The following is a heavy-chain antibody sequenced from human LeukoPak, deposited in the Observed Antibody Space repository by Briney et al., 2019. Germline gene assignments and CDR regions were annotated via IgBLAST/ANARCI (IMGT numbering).Heavy chain of an antibody. J-gene: IGHJ4*02. V-gene: IGHV3-23*01. CDR1: GFXFSSYA. D-gene: IGHD3-22*01. CDR3: AKGAMHYYDSSGYNYFDY. CDR2: MSGSGGST. Sequence: PGGSLRLSCAASGFXFSSYAISWVRQAPGKGLEWVSAMSGSGGSTYYADSVKGRFSISRDNSKNTLHLQMNSLRAEDTAVYYCAKGAMHYYDSSGYNYFDYWGQGTLVTVSS.